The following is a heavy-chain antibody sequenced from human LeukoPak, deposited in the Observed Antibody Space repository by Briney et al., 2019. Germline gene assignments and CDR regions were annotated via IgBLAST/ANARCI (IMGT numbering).Heavy chain of an antibody. V-gene: IGHV3-23*01. J-gene: IGHJ6*03. D-gene: IGHD3-10*01. CDR2: ISGSGGST. CDR3: ATPVFHASDPSLYYYMDV. Sequence: GGSLRLSCAASGFTFSSYAMSWVRQAPGKGLEWVSAISGSGGSTYYADSVKGRFTISRDNSKNTLYLQMNSLRAEDTAVYYCATPVFHASDPSLYYYMDVWGKGTTVTISS. CDR1: GFTFSSYA.